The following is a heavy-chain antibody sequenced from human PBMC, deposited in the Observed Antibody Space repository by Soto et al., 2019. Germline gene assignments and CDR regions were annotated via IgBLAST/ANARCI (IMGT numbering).Heavy chain of an antibody. CDR2: IYSGGST. V-gene: IGHV3-53*01. D-gene: IGHD3-22*01. CDR1: GFTVSSNY. Sequence: SLRLSCAASGFTVSSNYMSWVRQAPGKGLEWVSVIYSGGSTYYADSVKGRFTISRDNSKNTLYLQMNSLRAEDTAVYYCARGVGVYDSSGYYSYYFDYWGQGTLVTVSS. CDR3: ARGVGVYDSSGYYSYYFDY. J-gene: IGHJ4*02.